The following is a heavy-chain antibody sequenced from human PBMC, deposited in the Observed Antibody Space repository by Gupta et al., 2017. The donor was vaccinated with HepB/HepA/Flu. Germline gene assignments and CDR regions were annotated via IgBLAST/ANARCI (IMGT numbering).Heavy chain of an antibody. CDR3: ASQKTPYYYDSSGYYLDY. D-gene: IGHD3-22*01. J-gene: IGHJ4*02. Sequence: EVQLVESGGGLVKPGGSLRLSCAASGFTLSSYRMNWVRQASGKGLEWVSSISSSSSYIYYADSVKGRFTISRDNAKNSLYLQMNSLRAEDTAVYYCASQKTPYYYDSSGYYLDYWGQGTLVTVSS. CDR1: GFTLSSYR. CDR2: ISSSSSYI. V-gene: IGHV3-21*01.